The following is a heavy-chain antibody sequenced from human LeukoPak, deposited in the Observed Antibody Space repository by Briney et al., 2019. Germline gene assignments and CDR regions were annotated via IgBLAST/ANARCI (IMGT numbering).Heavy chain of an antibody. Sequence: GASVKVSCKASGYTFTSYYMHWVRQAPGQGLEWMGIINPSGGSTSYAQKFQGRVTMTRDTSTSTVYMELSSLRSEDTAVYYCASSTPGAHCSSTSCLTPRIDYWGQGTLVTVSS. J-gene: IGHJ4*02. CDR1: GYTFTSYY. CDR3: ASSTPGAHCSSTSCLTPRIDY. V-gene: IGHV1-46*01. D-gene: IGHD2-2*01. CDR2: INPSGGST.